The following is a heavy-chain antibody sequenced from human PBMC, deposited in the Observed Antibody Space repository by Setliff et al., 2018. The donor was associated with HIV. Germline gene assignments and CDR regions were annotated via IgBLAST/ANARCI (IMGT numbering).Heavy chain of an antibody. CDR3: ARDLRGYRDGYY. CDR2: IYTSGST. D-gene: IGHD5-18*01. Sequence: SETLSLTCTVSESSISSSSYYWSWIRQPAGKGLEWIGHIYTSGSTNYDPSLKSRVTISVDTSKNQFSLKLSSVTAADTAVYYCARDLRGYRDGYYWGQGTLVTVSS. V-gene: IGHV4-61*09. CDR1: ESSISSSSYY. J-gene: IGHJ4*02.